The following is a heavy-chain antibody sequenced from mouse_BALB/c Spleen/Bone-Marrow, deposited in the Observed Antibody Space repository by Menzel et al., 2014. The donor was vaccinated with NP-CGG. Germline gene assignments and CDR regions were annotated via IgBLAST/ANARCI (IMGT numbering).Heavy chain of an antibody. V-gene: IGHV9-3-1*01. Sequence: LMESGPELKKPGETVKISCKASGYTFTNYGMNWVKQAPGKGLKWMGWINTYTGEPTYADDFKGRFAFSLETSASTAYLQINNLKNEDTATYFCARGHYGRHFDYWGQGTTLTVSS. CDR2: INTYTGEP. CDR3: ARGHYGRHFDY. D-gene: IGHD1-2*01. CDR1: GYTFTNYG. J-gene: IGHJ2*01.